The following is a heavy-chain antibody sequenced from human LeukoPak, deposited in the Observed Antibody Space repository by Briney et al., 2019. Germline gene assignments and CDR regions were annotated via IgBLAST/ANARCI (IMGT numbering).Heavy chain of an antibody. CDR1: GGSISGYY. D-gene: IGHD3-16*01. V-gene: IGHV4-59*01. J-gene: IGHJ4*02. Sequence: SETLSLTCTVSGGSISGYYWSWIRQPPGKGLEWIGYIYSSGTTNYNPSLKSQITISLDTSKNQFSLKLSSVTAADTAVYYCARAGGFFSPFGYWGQGTLVTVSS. CDR2: IYSSGTT. CDR3: ARAGGFFSPFGY.